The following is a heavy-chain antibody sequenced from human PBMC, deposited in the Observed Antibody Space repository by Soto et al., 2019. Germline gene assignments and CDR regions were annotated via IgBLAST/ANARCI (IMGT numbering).Heavy chain of an antibody. CDR2: ISSSSTI. V-gene: IGHV3-48*02. Sequence: PGGSLRLSCAASGFSSSSYAMSWVRQAPGKGLEWVSYISSSSTIYYADSVKGRFTISRDNAKNSLYLQMNSLRDEDTAVYYCARPEYSSSSYGMDVWGQGTTVTVSS. D-gene: IGHD6-6*01. CDR3: ARPEYSSSSYGMDV. CDR1: GFSSSSYA. J-gene: IGHJ6*02.